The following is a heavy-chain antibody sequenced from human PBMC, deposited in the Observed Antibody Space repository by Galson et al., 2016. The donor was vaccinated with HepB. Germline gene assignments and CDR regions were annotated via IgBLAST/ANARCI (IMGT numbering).Heavy chain of an antibody. J-gene: IGHJ6*02. CDR2: IGSSSSHI. CDR3: VVGSGTYFPNTVDV. V-gene: IGHV3-21*01. D-gene: IGHD1-26*01. Sequence: SLRLSCAASGFTFTTYNMNWVRQAPGKGLEWVSSIGSSSSHIYYADSVKGRFTISRDNAKNSLYLQMNSLRAEDTAVYYCVVGSGTYFPNTVDVWGQGTTVTGSS. CDR1: GFTFTTYN.